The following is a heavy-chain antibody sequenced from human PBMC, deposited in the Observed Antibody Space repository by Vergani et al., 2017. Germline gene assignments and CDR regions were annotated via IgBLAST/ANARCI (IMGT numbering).Heavy chain of an antibody. D-gene: IGHD3-16*02. J-gene: IGHJ6*03. Sequence: QVQLHESGPELVKPAETLSLTCTVSGGSISSGGYYWSWIRQHPGKGLEWIGYIYYSGSTYYNPSLKSRVTISVDTSKNQFSLKLSSVTAADTAVYYCARAWRPLSGMDVWGKGTTVTVSS. CDR3: ARAWRPLSGMDV. CDR1: GGSISSGGYY. CDR2: IYYSGST. V-gene: IGHV4-31*03.